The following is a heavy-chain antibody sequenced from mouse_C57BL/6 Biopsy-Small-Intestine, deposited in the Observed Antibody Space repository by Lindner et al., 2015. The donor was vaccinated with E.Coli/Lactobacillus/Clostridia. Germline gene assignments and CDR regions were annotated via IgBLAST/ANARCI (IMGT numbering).Heavy chain of an antibody. V-gene: IGHV1-42*01. D-gene: IGHD1-1*01. Sequence: VQLQESGPELVKPGASVKISCKASGYSFTGYYMNWVKQSPEKSLEWIGEINPSTGGTTYNQKFKAKATLTVDKSSSTAYMQLSSLTSEDSAVYYCARSFYGSKGYWGQGTLVTVSA. CDR2: INPSTGGT. J-gene: IGHJ3*01. CDR3: ARSFYGSKGY. CDR1: GYSFTGYY.